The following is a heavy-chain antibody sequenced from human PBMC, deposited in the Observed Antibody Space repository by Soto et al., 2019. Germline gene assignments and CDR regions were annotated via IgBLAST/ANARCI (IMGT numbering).Heavy chain of an antibody. Sequence: QVQLQQWGAGLLKPSETLSLTCAVYGGSFSGYYWSWIRQPPGKGLEYIGEINHSGSTNYNPSLKSRVTISVDTSKNQFSLNLSSVTAADTAVYYCARSYGGNSGTFDFWGQGTLVTVSS. CDR1: GGSFSGYY. CDR2: INHSGST. CDR3: ARSYGGNSGTFDF. J-gene: IGHJ4*02. V-gene: IGHV4-34*01. D-gene: IGHD4-17*01.